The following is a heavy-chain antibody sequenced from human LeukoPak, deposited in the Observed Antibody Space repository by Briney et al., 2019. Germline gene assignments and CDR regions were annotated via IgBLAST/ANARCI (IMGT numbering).Heavy chain of an antibody. V-gene: IGHV1-2*06. Sequence: ASVKVSCKASGYTFTGYYMHWVRQAPGQGLEWMGRINPNSGGTNYAQKFQGRVTMTRDTSISTAYMELSRLGSDDTAVYYCARDYYGSGSYYSLFDYWGQGTLVTVSS. J-gene: IGHJ4*02. CDR1: GYTFTGYY. CDR3: ARDYYGSGSYYSLFDY. D-gene: IGHD3-10*01. CDR2: INPNSGGT.